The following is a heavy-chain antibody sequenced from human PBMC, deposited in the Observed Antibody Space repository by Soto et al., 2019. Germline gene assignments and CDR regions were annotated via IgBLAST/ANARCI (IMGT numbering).Heavy chain of an antibody. D-gene: IGHD6-6*01. Sequence: EVQLVETGGGLIQPGGSLRLSCAASGFTVSGNYMSWVRQAPGKGLEWVSVIYYGGGKYYPNTVKGRFTISRNNSKNTLYLQMNSLRAEDTAVYYCASTRGSSYDYWGQGTLVTVSS. V-gene: IGHV3-53*02. CDR1: GFTVSGNY. CDR2: IYYGGGK. J-gene: IGHJ4*02. CDR3: ASTRGSSYDY.